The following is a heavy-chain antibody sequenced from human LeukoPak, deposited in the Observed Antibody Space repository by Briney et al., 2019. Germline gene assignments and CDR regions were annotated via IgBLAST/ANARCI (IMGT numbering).Heavy chain of an antibody. D-gene: IGHD6-19*01. J-gene: IGHJ5*02. V-gene: IGHV1-69*13. Sequence: SVKVSCKASGGTFSSYAISWVRQAPGQGLEWMGGIIPIFGTANYAQKFQGRVTITADESTSTAYMELSSLRSEDTAVYYCVSHSSSGWYPVWFDPWGQGTLVTVSS. CDR2: IIPIFGTA. CDR1: GGTFSSYA. CDR3: VSHSSSGWYPVWFDP.